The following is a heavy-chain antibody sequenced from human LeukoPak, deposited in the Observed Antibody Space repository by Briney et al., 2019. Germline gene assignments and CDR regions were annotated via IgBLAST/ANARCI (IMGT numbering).Heavy chain of an antibody. CDR3: LVWKHVFDR. D-gene: IGHD5/OR15-5a*01. J-gene: IGHJ5*02. CDR2: MSYDGSKE. Sequence: GGSLRLSCAASGFTFSSYGMHWVRQAPGKGLEWVAVMSYDGSKEYYADSVKGRFTISRDNSKNTLYLQMNSLRVEDTAVYYCLVWKHVFDRWRQGTLVTVSS. CDR1: GFTFSSYG. V-gene: IGHV3-30*03.